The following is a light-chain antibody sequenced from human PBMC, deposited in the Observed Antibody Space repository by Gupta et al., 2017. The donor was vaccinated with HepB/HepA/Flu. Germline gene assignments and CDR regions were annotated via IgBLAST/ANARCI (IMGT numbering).Light chain of an antibody. CDR3: QHSDSLPLT. CDR2: GAS. J-gene: IGKJ2*01. Sequence: DIQLTQSPSSLSASVGDRVTISCRASQNIVTYLIWYQQRPGKAPKLLIYGASSLQTGVPSRFSGRDPLTEFTLTISRLQPQDFATYYCQHSDSLPLTFGQGTKMEIK. V-gene: IGKV1-39*01. CDR1: QNIVTY.